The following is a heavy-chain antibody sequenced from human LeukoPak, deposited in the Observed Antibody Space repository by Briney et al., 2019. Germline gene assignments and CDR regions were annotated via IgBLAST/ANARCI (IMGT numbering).Heavy chain of an antibody. Sequence: GGSLRLSCAASGFTFSGYTLNWVRQAPGEGLEWVSYISRTSDIVSYADSVRGRFTISRDNAKNSLYLQMSSLRAEDTAVYYCARDYGYAFDTWGQGTMVTVSS. CDR1: GFTFSGYT. CDR3: ARDYGYAFDT. D-gene: IGHD3-16*01. CDR2: ISRTSDIV. J-gene: IGHJ3*02. V-gene: IGHV3-48*01.